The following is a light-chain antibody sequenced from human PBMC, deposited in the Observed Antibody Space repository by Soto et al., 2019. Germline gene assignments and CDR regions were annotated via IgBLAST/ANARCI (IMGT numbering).Light chain of an antibody. CDR2: YDD. CDR3: AVWDDSLNGVV. CDR1: RSNVGNNA. Sequence: QSVLTQPPSVSEAPRQRVTISCSGSRSNVGNNAVNWYQQLPGKAPKLLIYYDDLLPSGVSDRFSGSKSGTSASLAISGRQSEDEADYYCAVWDDSLNGVVFGGGTKLTVL. J-gene: IGLJ3*02. V-gene: IGLV1-36*01.